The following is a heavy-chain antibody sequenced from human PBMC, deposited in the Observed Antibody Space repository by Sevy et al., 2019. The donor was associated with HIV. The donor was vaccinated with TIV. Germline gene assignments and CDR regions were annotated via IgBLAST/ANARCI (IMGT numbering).Heavy chain of an antibody. CDR1: GGSISSYY. Sequence: SETLSLTCTVSGGSISSYYWSWIRQPPGKGLEWIGYIYYSGSTNYNPPLKSRVTISVDTSKNQFSLKLSSVTAADTAVYYCARDPGFNWNGQFDYWGQGTLVTVSS. CDR2: IYYSGST. V-gene: IGHV4-59*01. J-gene: IGHJ4*02. CDR3: ARDPGFNWNGQFDY. D-gene: IGHD1-20*01.